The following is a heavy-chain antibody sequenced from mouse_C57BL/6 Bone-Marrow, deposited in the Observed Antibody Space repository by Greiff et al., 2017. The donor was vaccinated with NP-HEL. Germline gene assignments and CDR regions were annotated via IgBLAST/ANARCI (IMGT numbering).Heavy chain of an antibody. J-gene: IGHJ4*01. CDR1: GFTFSDYY. Sequence: EVQLVESGGGLVQPGGSLKLSCAASGFTFSDYYMYWVRQTPEKRLEWVAYISNGGGSTYYPDTVKGPFTISIDNAKNTLYLKMSRLKSEDTAMYYCARHYYGSSPYYAMDYWGQGTSVTVSA. CDR2: ISNGGGST. V-gene: IGHV5-12*01. CDR3: ARHYYGSSPYYAMDY. D-gene: IGHD1-1*01.